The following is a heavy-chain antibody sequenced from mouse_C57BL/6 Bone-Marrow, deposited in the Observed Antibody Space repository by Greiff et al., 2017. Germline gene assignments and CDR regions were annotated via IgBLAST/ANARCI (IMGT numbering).Heavy chain of an antibody. Sequence: VQLQQSGAELVRPGASVKLSCTASGFNIKDDYIHWVKQRPEQGLEWIGWIDPEIGDTEYASKFQGKATITSDTSSNTAYLQLGSLTSGDTAVYYCSSFDGDYFDFWGQGTPLTVAS. J-gene: IGHJ2*01. CDR1: GFNIKDDY. CDR3: SSFDGDYFDF. D-gene: IGHD2-3*01. V-gene: IGHV14-4*01. CDR2: IDPEIGDT.